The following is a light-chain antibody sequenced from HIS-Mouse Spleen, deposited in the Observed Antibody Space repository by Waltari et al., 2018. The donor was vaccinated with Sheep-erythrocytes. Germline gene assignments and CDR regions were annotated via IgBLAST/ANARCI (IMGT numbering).Light chain of an antibody. J-gene: IGLJ1*01. Sequence: QSALTQPRSVSGSPGHSVTISCTGTSSDVGGYNYVSWYQQHPGKAPKLMMYDVSKRPPGVPDSFSCSMCGNTSSLTISGLQTEDEADYYCCSYAGSYNHVFATVTKVTVL. V-gene: IGLV2-11*01. CDR3: CSYAGSYNHV. CDR2: DVS. CDR1: SSDVGGYNY.